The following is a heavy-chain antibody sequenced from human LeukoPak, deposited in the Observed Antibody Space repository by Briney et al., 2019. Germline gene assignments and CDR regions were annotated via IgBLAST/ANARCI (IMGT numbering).Heavy chain of an antibody. CDR2: INQDGSEK. CDR1: GFTFSNYW. J-gene: IGHJ4*02. V-gene: IGHV3-7*01. Sequence: PGGSLRLSCVASGFTFSNYWMSWVRQAPGKGLERVANINQDGSEKYSVDSVKGRFTFSRDNAKNSLLLQMNSLRADDTAVYYCARDDSSGHYYFDNWGQGTLVTVSS. D-gene: IGHD3-22*01. CDR3: ARDDSSGHYYFDN.